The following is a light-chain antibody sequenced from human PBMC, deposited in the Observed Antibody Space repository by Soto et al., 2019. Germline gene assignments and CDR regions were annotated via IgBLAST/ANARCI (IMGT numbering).Light chain of an antibody. J-gene: IGKJ1*01. CDR2: GAS. CDR3: QQYFEWPTMT. V-gene: IGKV3-15*01. Sequence: EILMTQSPATLSVSPGESATLSCRASQSVSTSLAWYQQKPGQAHRLLIYGASTRATDIPARFSGSGSGTEFTLTISSLQSEDSAIYYCQQYFEWPTMTFGQGTKVDIK. CDR1: QSVSTS.